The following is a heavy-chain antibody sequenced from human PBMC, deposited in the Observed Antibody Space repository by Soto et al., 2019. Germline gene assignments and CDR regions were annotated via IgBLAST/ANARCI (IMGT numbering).Heavy chain of an antibody. Sequence: QVQLQQWGAGLLKPSETLSLTCAVYGGSFSGYYWSWIAHPPGRGREGIGEINHSGSTNYNPSLKSRVTISVDTSKNQFSLKLSSVTAADTAVYYCARGRRPAMVRGAKDDYWGQGTLVTVSS. CDR1: GGSFSGYY. V-gene: IGHV4-34*01. CDR2: INHSGST. D-gene: IGHD3-10*01. J-gene: IGHJ4*02. CDR3: ARGRRPAMVRGAKDDY.